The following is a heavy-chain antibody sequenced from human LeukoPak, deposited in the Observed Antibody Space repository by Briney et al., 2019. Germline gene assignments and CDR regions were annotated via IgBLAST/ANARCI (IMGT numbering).Heavy chain of an antibody. D-gene: IGHD6-13*01. CDR2: ISGYNGNT. Sequence: ASVKVSCKASGYTFINYGISWVRQAPGQVLEWMGWISGYNGNTKYAQKLQGRVTMTTDTPTSTAYMELRSLRSDDTAIYYCARVGITAAFFDYWGQGTLVTVSS. J-gene: IGHJ4*02. CDR1: GYTFINYG. V-gene: IGHV1-18*04. CDR3: ARVGITAAFFDY.